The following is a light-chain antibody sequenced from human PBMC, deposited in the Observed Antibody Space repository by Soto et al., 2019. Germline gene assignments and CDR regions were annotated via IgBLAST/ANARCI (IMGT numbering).Light chain of an antibody. CDR1: QSIRTY. CDR2: AAS. CDR3: HQSYSTRGT. Sequence: DIQMTQSPPSLSASLGDRVTITCRASQSIRTYLNWYQQKPGKAPTLLIYAASRLQSGVPSQFRVSGSGTDFTLTIISLKPEDFATYHCHQSYSTRGTFGQGTKLEIK. V-gene: IGKV1-39*01. J-gene: IGKJ2*01.